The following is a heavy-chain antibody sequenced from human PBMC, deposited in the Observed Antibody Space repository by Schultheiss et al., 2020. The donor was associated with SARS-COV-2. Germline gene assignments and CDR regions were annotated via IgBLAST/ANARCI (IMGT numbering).Heavy chain of an antibody. D-gene: IGHD4-17*01. V-gene: IGHV1-18*04. CDR2: ISAYNGNT. CDR1: GYTFTSYY. CDR3: ARDRGRYYGDYGVADV. J-gene: IGHJ6*02. Sequence: ASVKVSCKASGYTFTSYYMHWVRQAPGQGLEWMGWISAYNGNTNYAQKLQGRVTMTTDTSTSTAYMELRSLRSDDTAVYYCARDRGRYYGDYGVADVWGQGTTVTVSS.